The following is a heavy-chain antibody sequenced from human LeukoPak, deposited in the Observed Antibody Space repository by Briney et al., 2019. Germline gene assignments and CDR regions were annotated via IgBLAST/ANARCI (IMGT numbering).Heavy chain of an antibody. Sequence: GGSLRLSCAASGFTFSDYYMSWTRQAPGKWLEWVSYISSSGSTIYYADSVKGRFTISRDNAKNSLYLQMNSLRAEDTAVYYCARVPLGEFIFDYWGQGTLVTVSS. V-gene: IGHV3-11*01. CDR3: ARVPLGEFIFDY. J-gene: IGHJ4*02. CDR1: GFTFSDYY. CDR2: ISSSGSTI. D-gene: IGHD3-10*01.